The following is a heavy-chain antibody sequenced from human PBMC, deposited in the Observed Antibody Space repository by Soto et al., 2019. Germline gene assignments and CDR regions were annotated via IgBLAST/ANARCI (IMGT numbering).Heavy chain of an antibody. V-gene: IGHV2-5*02. Sequence: QITLKESGPTLVKPTQTLTLTCTFSGFSLSTSGVGVGWIRQPPGKALERLALIYWDDDKRYSPSLKSRLTITKDTSTNQVVLTMTNMDPVATATYYCAHSYSSGWYPDSFDYWGQGTLVTVSS. CDR2: IYWDDDK. D-gene: IGHD6-19*01. CDR3: AHSYSSGWYPDSFDY. CDR1: GFSLSTSGVG. J-gene: IGHJ4*02.